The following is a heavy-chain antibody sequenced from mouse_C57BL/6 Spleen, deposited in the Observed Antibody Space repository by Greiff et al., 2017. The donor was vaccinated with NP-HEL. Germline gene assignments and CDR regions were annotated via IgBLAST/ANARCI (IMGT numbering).Heavy chain of an antibody. CDR3: ARRYKDYAMDY. D-gene: IGHD1-1*01. CDR1: GYAFTNYL. CDR2: INPGSGGT. J-gene: IGHJ4*01. V-gene: IGHV1-54*01. Sequence: VQLQQSGAELVRPGTSVKVSCKASGYAFTNYLIEWVKQRPGQGLEWIGVINPGSGGTNYNEKFKGKATLNAGKSSSTAYMQLSSLTYEDSAVYCCARRYKDYAMDYWGQGTSVTVSS.